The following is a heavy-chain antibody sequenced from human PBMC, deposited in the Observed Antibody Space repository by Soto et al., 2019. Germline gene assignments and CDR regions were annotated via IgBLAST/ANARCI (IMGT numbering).Heavy chain of an antibody. J-gene: IGHJ4*02. V-gene: IGHV3-30-3*01. Sequence: QVQLVESGGGVVQPGRSLRLSCAASGFTFSSYAMHWVRQAPGKGLEWVAVISYDGSNKYYADSVKGRFTISRDNSKNTLYLQRNSLRAEDTAVYYCARDLAGPYSSSWYGIKDDYWGQGTLVTVSS. CDR1: GFTFSSYA. CDR2: ISYDGSNK. CDR3: ARDLAGPYSSSWYGIKDDY. D-gene: IGHD6-13*01.